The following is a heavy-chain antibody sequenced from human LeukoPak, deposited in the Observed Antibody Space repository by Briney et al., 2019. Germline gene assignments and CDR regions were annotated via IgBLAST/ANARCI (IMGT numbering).Heavy chain of an antibody. Sequence: PGGSLRLSCSASGFSSSDYVMNWCREAPGKGLWSISSICGRSSHVYYADSVKGRFSISTDTAMSSGFLQMNSLGVDDTAVYYCGRAFPPLRTASPGELWGQGTLVTVSS. J-gene: IGHJ4*02. D-gene: IGHD3-16*01. CDR2: ICGRSSHV. V-gene: IGHV3-21*01. CDR1: GFSSSDYV. CDR3: GRAFPPLRTASPGEL.